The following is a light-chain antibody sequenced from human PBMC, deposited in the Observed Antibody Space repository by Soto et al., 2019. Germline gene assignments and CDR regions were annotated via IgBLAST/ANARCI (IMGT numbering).Light chain of an antibody. J-gene: IGKJ1*01. V-gene: IGKV1-39*01. CDR3: QQSYGPPPT. CDR1: QTTSIY. CDR2: AAS. Sequence: DIQLTQSPSSLSASLGDRVTITCRASQTTSIYLNWYQQKPGKAPRLLIYAASSLQSGVPSRFSGSGSGTDFTLTISSLQPEDFATYYCQQSYGPPPTFGQGTKVESK.